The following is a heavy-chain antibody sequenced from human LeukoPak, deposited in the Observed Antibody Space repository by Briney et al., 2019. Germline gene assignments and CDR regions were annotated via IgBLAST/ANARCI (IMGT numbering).Heavy chain of an antibody. CDR2: IYTSGST. CDR1: GGSISSGSYY. D-gene: IGHD6-13*01. CDR3: ARGVAAASFVY. Sequence: PSQTLPLTCTVSGGSISSGSYYWSWIRQPAGKGLEWIGRIYTSGSTNYNPSLKSRVTISVDTSKNQFSLKLSSVTAADTAVYYCARGVAAASFVYWGQGTLVTVSS. J-gene: IGHJ4*02. V-gene: IGHV4-61*02.